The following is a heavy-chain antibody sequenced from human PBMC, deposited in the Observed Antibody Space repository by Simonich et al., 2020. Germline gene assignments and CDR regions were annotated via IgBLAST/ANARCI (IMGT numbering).Heavy chain of an antibody. V-gene: IGHV1-8*03. CDR1: GYTFTSYD. Sequence: QVQLVQSGAEVKKPGASVKFSCKSSGYTFTSYDINWVGQATGQGLEWIGWMNPNSGNTGDAQKFQGRVTITRNTSISTAYKELSSMRSEVTAVYYCARGRGGMSRGYVDYWGQGTLVTVSS. CDR2: MNPNSGNT. CDR3: ARGRGGMSRGYVDY. D-gene: IGHD2-15*01. J-gene: IGHJ4*02.